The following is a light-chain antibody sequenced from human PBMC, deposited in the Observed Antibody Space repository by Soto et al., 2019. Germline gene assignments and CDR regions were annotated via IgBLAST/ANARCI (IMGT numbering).Light chain of an antibody. V-gene: IGKV1-33*01. CDR1: QDITSY. Sequence: DIQMTQSPSSLSASVGDRVTITCQASQDITSYLNWYQHKPGKAPKLLIYDASILEAGVPPRFSGSGSGTDFALTISSLQPEDVATYYCQHCDYLPIFGPGTTVDF. J-gene: IGKJ3*01. CDR2: DAS. CDR3: QHCDYLPI.